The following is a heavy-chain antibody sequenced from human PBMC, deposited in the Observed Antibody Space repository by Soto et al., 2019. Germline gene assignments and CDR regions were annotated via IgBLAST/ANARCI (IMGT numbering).Heavy chain of an antibody. CDR2: ISGSGGST. V-gene: IGHV3-23*01. CDR1: GFTFSSYA. D-gene: IGHD3-3*01. CDR3: AKVLRFLEWFSHFDY. Sequence: GGSLRLSCAASGFTFSSYAMSWVRQAPGKGLEWVSAISGSGGSTYYADSVKGRFTISRDNSKNTLYLQMNSLRAEDTAVYYCAKVLRFLEWFSHFDYWGQGTLVTVSS. J-gene: IGHJ4*02.